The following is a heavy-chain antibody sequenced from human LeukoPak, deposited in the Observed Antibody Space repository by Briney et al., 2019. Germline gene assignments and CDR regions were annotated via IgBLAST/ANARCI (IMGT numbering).Heavy chain of an antibody. CDR3: AKGQQQLVRGDWFDP. CDR1: GFTFSSYS. Sequence: GGSLRLSCAASGFTFSSYSMNWVRQAPGKGLEWVSSISSSSSYIYYADSVKGRFTISRDNAKNSLYLQMNSLRAEDTAVYYCAKGQQQLVRGDWFDPWGQGTLVTVSS. V-gene: IGHV3-21*01. CDR2: ISSSSSYI. J-gene: IGHJ5*02. D-gene: IGHD6-13*01.